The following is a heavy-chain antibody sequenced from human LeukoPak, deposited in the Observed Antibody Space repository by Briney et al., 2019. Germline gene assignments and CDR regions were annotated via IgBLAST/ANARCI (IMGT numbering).Heavy chain of an antibody. J-gene: IGHJ6*03. CDR2: INHSGST. Sequence: SETLSLTCAVYGGSFSGYYWSWIRQPPGKGLEWIGEINHSGSTNYNPSLKSRVTISVDTSKNQFSLKLSSVTAADTAVYYCATTSTNGVYYYYMDVWGKGTTVTVSS. D-gene: IGHD2-8*01. CDR1: GGSFSGYY. CDR3: ATTSTNGVYYYYMDV. V-gene: IGHV4-34*01.